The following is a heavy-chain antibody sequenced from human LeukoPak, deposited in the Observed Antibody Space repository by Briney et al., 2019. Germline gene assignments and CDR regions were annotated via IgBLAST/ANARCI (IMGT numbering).Heavy chain of an antibody. D-gene: IGHD3-16*01. J-gene: IGHJ4*02. Sequence: PGGSLRLSCAASGFTFSSYAMHWVRQAPGKGLEWVAVISYDGSNKYYADSVKGRLTISRDNSKNTLYLQMNSLRAEDTAVYYCAKDLYGSGLDYWGQGTLVTVSS. CDR1: GFTFSSYA. CDR2: ISYDGSNK. V-gene: IGHV3-30*04. CDR3: AKDLYGSGLDY.